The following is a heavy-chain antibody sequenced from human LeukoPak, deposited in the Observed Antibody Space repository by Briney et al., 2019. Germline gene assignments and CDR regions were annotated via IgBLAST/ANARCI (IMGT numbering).Heavy chain of an antibody. CDR2: INPNSGDT. Sequence: ASVKVSCKASGYTFTTYKMHWVRQAPGQGLEWMGWINPNSGDTNYAQKFQGRVTMTRDTSISTAYMELSRLRSDDTAVYYCASPYTIFGVLSAEYFQHWGQGTLVTVSS. D-gene: IGHD3-3*01. V-gene: IGHV1-2*02. CDR3: ASPYTIFGVLSAEYFQH. CDR1: GYTFTTYK. J-gene: IGHJ1*01.